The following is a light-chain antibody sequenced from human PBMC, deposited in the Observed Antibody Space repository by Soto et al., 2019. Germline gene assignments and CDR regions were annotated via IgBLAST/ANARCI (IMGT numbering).Light chain of an antibody. CDR3: SSYVGDNNVV. CDR1: STDANDYNY. Sequence: QSALTQPPSASGSPGQSVTISCTGASTDANDYNYVSWYQQYPGKAPKLIIYEVIRRPSGVPDRFSGSKTGNTASLTVSVLQAEDEANYYCSSYVGDNNVVFGGGTKLTVL. J-gene: IGLJ2*01. CDR2: EVI. V-gene: IGLV2-8*01.